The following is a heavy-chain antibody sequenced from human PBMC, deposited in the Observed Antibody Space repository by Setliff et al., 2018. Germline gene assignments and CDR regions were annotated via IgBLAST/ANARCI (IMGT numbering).Heavy chain of an antibody. CDR3: ARAPSVELVTIRTNSWFTY. CDR1: GYTFRNYA. J-gene: IGHJ4*02. D-gene: IGHD5-18*01. CDR2: ISVYNGDT. Sequence: APVKVSCKASGYTFRNYAFAWVRQAPGQGLEWVGWISVYNGDTNYAQKFQGRVTLTTDTSTSTAYMELRSLTSDDSAFYYCARAPSVELVTIRTNSWFTYWGQGTLVTVS. V-gene: IGHV1-18*01.